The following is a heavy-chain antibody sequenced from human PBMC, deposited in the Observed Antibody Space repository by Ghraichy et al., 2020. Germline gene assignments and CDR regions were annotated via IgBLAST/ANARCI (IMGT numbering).Heavy chain of an antibody. J-gene: IGHJ4*02. V-gene: IGHV3-7*01. CDR1: GFTFRSNW. CDR3: ATSQYSSGWN. Sequence: GGSLRLSCAASGFTFRSNWMSWVRQAPGKGLEWVANINQGGSAKFYVDSVEGRFTISRDNAKNSLYLQMSSLTAGDTAVYYCATSQYSSGWNWGQGTLVTVSS. D-gene: IGHD6-19*01. CDR2: INQGGSAK.